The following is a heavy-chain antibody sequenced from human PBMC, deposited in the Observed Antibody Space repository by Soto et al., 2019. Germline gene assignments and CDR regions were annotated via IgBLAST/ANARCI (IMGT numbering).Heavy chain of an antibody. CDR2: IWYDGSNK. J-gene: IGHJ6*02. D-gene: IGHD3-9*01. V-gene: IGHV3-33*01. CDR1: GFTFSSYG. CDR3: ARDGRSYFDWLRSYYGMDV. Sequence: QVQLVESGGGVVQPGRSLRLSCAASGFTFSSYGMHWVRQAPGKGLEWVAVIWYDGSNKYYADSVKGRFTISRDNSKNTRYLQMNSLRAEDTAVYYCARDGRSYFDWLRSYYGMDVWGQGTTVTVSS.